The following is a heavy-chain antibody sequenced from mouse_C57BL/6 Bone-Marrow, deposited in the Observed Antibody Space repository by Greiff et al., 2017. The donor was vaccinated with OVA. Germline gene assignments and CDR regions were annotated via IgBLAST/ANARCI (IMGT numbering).Heavy chain of an antibody. CDR3: TTPRGGYFDY. CDR2: IDPENGDT. J-gene: IGHJ2*01. Sequence: VQLQQSGAELVRPGASVKLSCTASGFNIKDDYMHWVKQRPEQGLEWIGWIDPENGDTEYASKFQGKATITADTSSNTAYLQLSSLTSEDTAVYYCTTPRGGYFDYWGKGTTLTVSS. CDR1: GFNIKDDY. V-gene: IGHV14-4*01.